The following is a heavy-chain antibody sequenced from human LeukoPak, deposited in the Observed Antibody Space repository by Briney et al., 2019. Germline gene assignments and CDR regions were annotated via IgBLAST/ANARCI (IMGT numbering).Heavy chain of an antibody. D-gene: IGHD3-10*01. CDR3: AKDTTASGRYYFDY. CDR1: GFTFDDYA. Sequence: PGGSLRLSCAASGFTFDDYAMHWVRQAPGKGLEWVSGISWNSGSIGYADSVKGRFTISRDNAKNSLYLQMNSLRAEDTALYYCAKDTTASGRYYFDYWGQGTLVTVSS. V-gene: IGHV3-9*01. CDR2: ISWNSGSI. J-gene: IGHJ4*02.